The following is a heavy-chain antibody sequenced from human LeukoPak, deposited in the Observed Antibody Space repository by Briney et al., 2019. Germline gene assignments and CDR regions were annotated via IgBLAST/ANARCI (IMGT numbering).Heavy chain of an antibody. CDR3: AKDDSGSSNLRFYNYYMDV. J-gene: IGHJ6*03. CDR1: AYDFTGYH. CDR2: LNPNTGHA. V-gene: IGHV1-2*06. Sequence: ASVRVSCKVVAYDFTGYHIHWVRLAPGQGPEWMGRLNPNTGHAVYAFKFQGRVTTTRDTSSSTAYMEVTRLTSDDTALYYCAKDDSGSSNLRFYNYYMDVWGKGTTVIVSS. D-gene: IGHD2-2*01.